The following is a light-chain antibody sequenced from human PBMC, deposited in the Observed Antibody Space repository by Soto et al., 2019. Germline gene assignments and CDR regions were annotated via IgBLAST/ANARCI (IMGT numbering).Light chain of an antibody. J-gene: IGLJ2*01. V-gene: IGLV1-44*01. CDR2: SNN. Sequence: QSVLTQPPSASGTPGQRVTISCSGSSSNIGTYIVNWYQQLPGTAPKLLIYSNNQWPSGVPDRFSGSKSGTSASLAISGLQSEGEADYYCAAWDDSLNAVLFGGGTKVTVL. CDR1: SSNIGTYI. CDR3: AAWDDSLNAVL.